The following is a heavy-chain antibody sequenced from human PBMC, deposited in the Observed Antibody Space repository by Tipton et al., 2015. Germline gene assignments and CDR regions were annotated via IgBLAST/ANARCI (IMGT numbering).Heavy chain of an antibody. CDR3: AKTHGAYDWYLDH. V-gene: IGHV4-61*08. Sequence: TLSLTCIVSGSSVSSGAYYWSWIRQPPGKGLEWIGYIYSSATTSYSSALRSRVTISVDTSKNQFSLNLRSVTAADTAVYFCAKTHGAYDWYLDHWGQGTLVTVSS. D-gene: IGHD5-12*01. CDR2: IYSSATT. CDR1: GSSVSSGAYY. J-gene: IGHJ4*02.